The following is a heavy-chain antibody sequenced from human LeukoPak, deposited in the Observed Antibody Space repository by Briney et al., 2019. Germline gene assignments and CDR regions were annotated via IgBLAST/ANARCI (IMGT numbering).Heavy chain of an antibody. CDR3: ARGRPLLRYFDWLAGGFDP. D-gene: IGHD3-9*01. Sequence: SETLSLTCAVSGGSISSSNWWSWLRQPPGKGLEWIGEIYHSGSTNYNPSLKSRVTISVDKSKNQFSLKLSSVTAADTAVYYCARGRPLLRYFDWLAGGFDPWGQGTLVTVSS. CDR2: IYHSGST. J-gene: IGHJ5*02. V-gene: IGHV4-4*02. CDR1: GGSISSSNW.